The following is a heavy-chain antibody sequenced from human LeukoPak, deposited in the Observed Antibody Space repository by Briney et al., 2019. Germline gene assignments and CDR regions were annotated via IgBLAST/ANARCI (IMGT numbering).Heavy chain of an antibody. Sequence: GGSLRLSCAAASGFTFSYFGMHWVRQAPGKGLEWVAVISEDGTEKFYADSVKGQVTISRDNAKNTLYLQMNSLRAEDTAIYYCVVAVPPAYYFDYWGQGTLVTVSS. D-gene: IGHD6-19*01. CDR1: GFTFSYFG. J-gene: IGHJ4*02. CDR2: ISEDGTEK. V-gene: IGHV3-30*03. CDR3: VVAVPPAYYFDY.